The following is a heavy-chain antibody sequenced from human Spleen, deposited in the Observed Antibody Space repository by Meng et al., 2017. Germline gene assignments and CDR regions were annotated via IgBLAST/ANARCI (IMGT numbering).Heavy chain of an antibody. D-gene: IGHD5-24*01. CDR3: TKDSEDSYNYNDFDY. Sequence: SLKIPCAASGFTFDAYAMHWVRQAPGKGLEWVSGISWNSGSIGYADSVKGRFTISRDNAKNSLYLQMNSLRSEYTALYCCTKDSEDSYNYNDFDYWGQGTLVTVSS. CDR1: GFTFDAYA. CDR2: ISWNSGSI. J-gene: IGHJ4*03. V-gene: IGHV3-9*01.